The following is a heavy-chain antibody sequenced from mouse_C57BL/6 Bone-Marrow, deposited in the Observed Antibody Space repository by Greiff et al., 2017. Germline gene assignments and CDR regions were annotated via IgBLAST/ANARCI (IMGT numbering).Heavy chain of an antibody. J-gene: IGHJ3*01. Sequence: EVQVVESGGGLVKPGGSLKLSCAASGFTFSSYAMSWVRQTPEKRLEWVATISDGGSYTYYPDNVKGRFTISRDNAKNNLYLQMGHLKSEDTAMYYCARDQYYGSSAWFAYWGQGTLVTVSA. D-gene: IGHD1-1*01. V-gene: IGHV5-4*01. CDR3: ARDQYYGSSAWFAY. CDR1: GFTFSSYA. CDR2: ISDGGSYT.